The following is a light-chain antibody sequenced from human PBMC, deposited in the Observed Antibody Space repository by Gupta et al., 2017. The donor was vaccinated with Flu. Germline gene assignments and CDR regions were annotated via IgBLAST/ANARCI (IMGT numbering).Light chain of an antibody. J-gene: IGKJ1*01. V-gene: IGKV2-28*01. Sequence: TAVESAASYRRSSWGQAHSNGYNYLDWYLQKPGQAPQLLIYFGSNRDAGVTDRFSGSGEGTEFTLKISRGEEEEVGVDYCLQALLSPPWTFGQGTKVEIK. CDR1: WGQAHSNGYNY. CDR3: LQALLSPPWT. CDR2: FGS.